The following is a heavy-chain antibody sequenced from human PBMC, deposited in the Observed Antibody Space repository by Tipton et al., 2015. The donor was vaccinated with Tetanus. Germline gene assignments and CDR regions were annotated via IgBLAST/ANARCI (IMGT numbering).Heavy chain of an antibody. J-gene: IGHJ4*02. CDR2: ISNGNP. CDR1: RGPISSYY. Sequence: TLSLTCTVSRGPISSYYWSWIRQPAGKGLEWIGHISNGNPDYTPSLKSRVTLSVGTSKNEFSLKLRSVTAADTAVYYCARGVTDGYNRRFDYWGQGTLVAVSP. CDR3: ARGVTDGYNRRFDY. V-gene: IGHV4-4*07. D-gene: IGHD5-24*01.